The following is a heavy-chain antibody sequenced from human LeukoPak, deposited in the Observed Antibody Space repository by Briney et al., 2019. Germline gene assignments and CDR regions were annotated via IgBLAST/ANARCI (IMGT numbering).Heavy chain of an antibody. J-gene: IGHJ4*02. V-gene: IGHV4-31*03. CDR2: IYYSGST. CDR1: GGSISSGGYY. Sequence: SETLSLTCTVSGGSISSGGYYWSWIRQHPGKGLEWIGYIYYSGSTYYNPSLKSRVTISVDTSKNQFSLKLSSVTAADTAVYYCVRVHTDYYGSGTPDYWGQGTLVTVSS. CDR3: VRVHTDYYGSGTPDY. D-gene: IGHD3-10*01.